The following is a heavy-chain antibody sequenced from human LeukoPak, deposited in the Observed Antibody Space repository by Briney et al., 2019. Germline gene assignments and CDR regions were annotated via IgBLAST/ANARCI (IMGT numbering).Heavy chain of an antibody. Sequence: PSETLSLTCTVSGGSISNYYWSWIRQPPGKGLEWIGYIYYSGSTNYNPSLKSRVTISVDTSKNQFSLKLSSVTDADTAMYYCARESAGDSLDYWGQGTLVTVSS. CDR1: GGSISNYY. CDR3: ARESAGDSLDY. CDR2: IYYSGST. J-gene: IGHJ4*02. V-gene: IGHV4-59*12. D-gene: IGHD2-21*01.